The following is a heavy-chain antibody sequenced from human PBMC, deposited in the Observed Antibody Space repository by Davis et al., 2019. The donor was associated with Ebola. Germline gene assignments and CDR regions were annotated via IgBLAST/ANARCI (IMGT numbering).Heavy chain of an antibody. CDR2: ISGSGGST. CDR3: AKKDHSGSYYYFDY. D-gene: IGHD1-26*01. J-gene: IGHJ4*02. V-gene: IGHV3-23*01. Sequence: PGGSLRLSCAASGFTFSSYAMSWVRQAPGKGLEWVSAISGSGGSTYYADSVKGRFTISRDKSKNTLYLQMNSLRAEDTAVYYCAKKDHSGSYYYFDYWGQGTLVTVSS. CDR1: GFTFSSYA.